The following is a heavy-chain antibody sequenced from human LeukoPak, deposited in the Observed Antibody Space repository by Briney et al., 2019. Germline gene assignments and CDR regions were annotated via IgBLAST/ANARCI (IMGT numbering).Heavy chain of an antibody. CDR3: AREEGGNNDY. V-gene: IGHV3-23*01. Sequence: PGGSLRLSCAASGFSFSNYAMSWVRQAPGKGLEWVSFIINSGGSTYYADSVKGRFTISRDNSKNTLYLQMNSLRAEDTAVYYCAREEGGNNDYWGQGTLVTVSS. CDR2: IINSGGST. D-gene: IGHD4-23*01. J-gene: IGHJ4*02. CDR1: GFSFSNYA.